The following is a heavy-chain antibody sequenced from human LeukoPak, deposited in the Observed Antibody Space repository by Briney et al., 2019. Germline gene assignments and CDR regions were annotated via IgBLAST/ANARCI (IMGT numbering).Heavy chain of an antibody. Sequence: SQTLSLTCAVSGDSFSSNSAAWDWLRQSPSRGLEWLGRTYYRSKWYNEYAESVKSRIAINPDTSKNQFSLQLNSVTPEDTAVYYCARDVAAGAGTPFDYWGQGTLVTVSS. CDR1: GDSFSSNSAA. D-gene: IGHD6-19*01. CDR3: ARDVAAGAGTPFDY. V-gene: IGHV6-1*01. CDR2: TYYRSKWYN. J-gene: IGHJ4*02.